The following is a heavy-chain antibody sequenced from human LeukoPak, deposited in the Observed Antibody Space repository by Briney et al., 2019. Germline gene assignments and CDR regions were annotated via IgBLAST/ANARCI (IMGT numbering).Heavy chain of an antibody. CDR1: GYTFTSNY. V-gene: IGHV1-46*01. D-gene: IGHD3-10*01. CDR3: ARHNYFGSGSRSLEFDY. J-gene: IGHJ4*02. CDR2: ISPSGGST. Sequence: ASVKVSCRAFGYTFTSNYMHWVRQAPGQGPEWMGVISPSGGSTTYAQKFQGRVTLTRDMSTSTDYLELSSLRSEDTAVYYCARHNYFGSGSRSLEFDYWGQGTLVTISS.